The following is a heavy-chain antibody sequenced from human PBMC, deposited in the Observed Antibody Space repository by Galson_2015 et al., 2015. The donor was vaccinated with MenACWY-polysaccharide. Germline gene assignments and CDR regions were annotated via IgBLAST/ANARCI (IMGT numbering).Heavy chain of an antibody. J-gene: IGHJ3*01. V-gene: IGHV3-33*01. CDR3: AREGSRIVFHAFDV. D-gene: IGHD3-10*02. CDR2: IQYDGSQK. Sequence: SLRLSCAASGLKFRGSGMHWVRQAPSKGLEWVAVIQYDGSQKQYIDSVKGRFTISRDNSKNTLYLEMNSLRAEDTALYYCAREGSRIVFHAFDVWGQGTMVIVSS. CDR1: GLKFRGSG.